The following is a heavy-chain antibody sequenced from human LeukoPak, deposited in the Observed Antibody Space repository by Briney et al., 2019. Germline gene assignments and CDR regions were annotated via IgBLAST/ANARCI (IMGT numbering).Heavy chain of an antibody. CDR1: GGSVSSGSYY. CDR3: ARGGRSALQH. J-gene: IGHJ1*01. Sequence: PSETLSLTCTVSGGSVSSGSYYWSWIRQPPGKGLEWIGYIYYSGSTKYNPSLKSRVTISVDTSKNQFSLKLSSVTAADTAVYYCARGGRSALQHWGQGTLVTVSS. CDR2: IYYSGST. V-gene: IGHV4-61*01. D-gene: IGHD1-26*01.